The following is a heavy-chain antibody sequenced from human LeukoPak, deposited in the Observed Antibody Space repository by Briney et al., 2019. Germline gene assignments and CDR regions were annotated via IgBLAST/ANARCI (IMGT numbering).Heavy chain of an antibody. D-gene: IGHD6-13*01. J-gene: IGHJ3*02. V-gene: IGHV4-34*01. CDR3: ARGRLVGIRQLSIAAAGYEENDAFDI. CDR2: INHSGST. CDR1: GGSFSGYC. Sequence: PSETLSLTCAVYGGSFSGYCWSWIRQPPGKGLEWIGEINHSGSTNYNPSLKSRVTISVDTSKNQFSLKLSSVTAADTAVYYCARGRLVGIRQLSIAAAGYEENDAFDIWGQGTMVTVSS.